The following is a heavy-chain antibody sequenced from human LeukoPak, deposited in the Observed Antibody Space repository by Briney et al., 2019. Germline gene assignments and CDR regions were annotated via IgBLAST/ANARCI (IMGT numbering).Heavy chain of an antibody. CDR1: GFTFSSYG. D-gene: IGHD3-10*01. J-gene: IGHJ4*02. CDR3: AEDALRGAMVRGVINY. CDR2: ISYDGSNK. V-gene: IGHV3-30*18. Sequence: TGGSLRLSCAASGFTFSSYGMHWVRQAPGKGLEWVAVISYDGSNKYYADSVKGRFTISRDNSKNTLYLQMNSLRAEDTAVYYCAEDALRGAMVRGVINYWGQGTLVTVSS.